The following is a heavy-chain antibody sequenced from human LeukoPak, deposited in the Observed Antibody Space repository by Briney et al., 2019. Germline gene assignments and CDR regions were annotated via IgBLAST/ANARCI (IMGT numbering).Heavy chain of an antibody. V-gene: IGHV5-51*01. CDR3: ARCPGGYGSGDAFDI. CDR1: GYSFTSYW. D-gene: IGHD3-10*01. Sequence: GESLKISCKGSGYSFTSYWLGWVRQMPGKGLEWMGIIYPGDSDTRYSPSFQGQVTISADKSISTAYLQWSSLKASDTAMYYCARCPGGYGSGDAFDIWGQGTMVTVSP. J-gene: IGHJ3*02. CDR2: IYPGDSDT.